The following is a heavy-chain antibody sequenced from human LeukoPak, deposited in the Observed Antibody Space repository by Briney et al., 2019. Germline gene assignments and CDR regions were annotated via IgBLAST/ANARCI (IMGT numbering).Heavy chain of an antibody. CDR3: ARVPLSRTRGLYFDY. CDR1: GGSISSYY. J-gene: IGHJ4*02. CDR2: IYSGGST. Sequence: PSETLSLTCTVSGGSISSYYWSWIRQAPGKGLEWVSVIYSGGSTYYADSVKGRFTISRDNSKNTLYLQMNSLRAEDTAVYYCARVPLSRTRGLYFDYWGQGTLVTVSS. V-gene: IGHV3-66*01.